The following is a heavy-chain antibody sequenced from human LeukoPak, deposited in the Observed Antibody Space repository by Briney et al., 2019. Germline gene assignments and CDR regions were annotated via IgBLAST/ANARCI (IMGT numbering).Heavy chain of an antibody. CDR2: INRDGSTT. J-gene: IGHJ4*02. D-gene: IGHD3-10*01. Sequence: GGSLRLSCAASGFTFSNYWLHWVRQAPGKGLVWVSRINRDGSTTNYANSVKGRFTVSRDNAKNTLELQMNSLRDEDTALYYCARDKKSGESSEIDYWGQGTLVTVSS. V-gene: IGHV3-74*01. CDR1: GFTFSNYW. CDR3: ARDKKSGESSEIDY.